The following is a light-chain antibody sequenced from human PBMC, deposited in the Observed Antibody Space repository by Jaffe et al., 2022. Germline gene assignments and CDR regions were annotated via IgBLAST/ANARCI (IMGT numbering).Light chain of an antibody. CDR3: QTWARSTVI. J-gene: IGLJ2*01. V-gene: IGLV3-1*01. Sequence: SYELTQPPSVSVSPGQTADITCIGETLDDKYVSWYQQRPGQSPILVIHQDSKRPSGIPERFSGSNSGNTATLSIRGTQPTDEAVYFCQTWARSTVIFGGGTELTVL. CDR2: QDS. CDR1: TLDDKY.